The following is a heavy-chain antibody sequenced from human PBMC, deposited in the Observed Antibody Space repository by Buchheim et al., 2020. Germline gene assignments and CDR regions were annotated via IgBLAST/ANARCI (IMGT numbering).Heavy chain of an antibody. CDR2: IYYSGST. CDR3: ARHDLANRAGYSSGWYGFRISNKYYFDY. V-gene: IGHV4-39*01. Sequence: QLQLQESGPGLVKPSETLSLTCTVSGGSISSSSYYWGWIRQPPGKGLEWIGSIYYSGSTYYNPSLKSRVTISVDTSKNQFSLKLSSVTAADTAVYYCARHDLANRAGYSSGWYGFRISNKYYFDYWGQGTL. CDR1: GGSISSSSYY. D-gene: IGHD6-19*01. J-gene: IGHJ4*02.